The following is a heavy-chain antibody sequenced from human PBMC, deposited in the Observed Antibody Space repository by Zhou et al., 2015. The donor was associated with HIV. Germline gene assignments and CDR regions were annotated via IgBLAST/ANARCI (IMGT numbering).Heavy chain of an antibody. D-gene: IGHD3-22*01. CDR2: IRSSGSTI. Sequence: QVQLVESGGGLVKPGGSLRLSCAASEFNFGDYYMSWIRQAPGKGLEWISYIRSSGSTIYYADSVKGRFTISRDNAKNSLYLQMNSLRAEDTAVYYCARVGNYFDSSGLPREYYFDYWGQGTLGHRLL. CDR3: ARVGNYFDSSGLPREYYFDY. V-gene: IGHV3-11*01. J-gene: IGHJ4*02. CDR1: EFNFGDYY.